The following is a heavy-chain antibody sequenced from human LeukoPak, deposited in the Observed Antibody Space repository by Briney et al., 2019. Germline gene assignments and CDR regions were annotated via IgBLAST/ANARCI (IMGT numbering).Heavy chain of an antibody. Sequence: GGSLRLSCAASGFTFSDYYMSWIRQAPGKGLEWVSYMSSSGSTIYYADSVKGRFTISRDNAKNSLYLQMNSLRVEDTAVYYCARPSGGYSYGPEGYFYYYYMDVWGKGTTVTVSS. J-gene: IGHJ6*03. CDR2: MSSSGSTI. V-gene: IGHV3-11*04. CDR3: ARPSGGYSYGPEGYFYYYYMDV. D-gene: IGHD5-18*01. CDR1: GFTFSDYY.